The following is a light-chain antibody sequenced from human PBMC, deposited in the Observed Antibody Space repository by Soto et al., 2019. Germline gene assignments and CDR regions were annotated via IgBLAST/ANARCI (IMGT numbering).Light chain of an antibody. CDR3: QQRSNWPRNT. J-gene: IGKJ2*01. Sequence: EIVLTQSPATLSLSPGERATLSCRASQSVSSYLAWYQQKPGQAPRLLIYDASNRATGIPARFSGSGSGTDFTLTISSLEPEDFAVYYGQQRSNWPRNTFGQGTKLEIK. V-gene: IGKV3-11*01. CDR2: DAS. CDR1: QSVSSY.